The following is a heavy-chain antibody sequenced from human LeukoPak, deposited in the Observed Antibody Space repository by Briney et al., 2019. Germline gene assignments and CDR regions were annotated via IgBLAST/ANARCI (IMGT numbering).Heavy chain of an antibody. Sequence: SMKVSCKASGGTFSSYAISWVRQAPGQGLEWMGGIIPIFGTANYAQKFQGRVTITTDESTSTAYMELSSLRSEDTAVYYCARVGGHDYGDYAFDYWGQGTLVTVSS. V-gene: IGHV1-69*05. CDR1: GGTFSSYA. J-gene: IGHJ4*02. CDR2: IIPIFGTA. CDR3: ARVGGHDYGDYAFDY. D-gene: IGHD4-17*01.